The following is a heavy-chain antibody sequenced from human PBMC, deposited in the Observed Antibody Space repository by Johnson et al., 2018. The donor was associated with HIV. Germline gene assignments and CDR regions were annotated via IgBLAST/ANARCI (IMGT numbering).Heavy chain of an antibody. Sequence: VQLVESGGGVVQPGRSLRLSCAASGFTFSSYGMHWVRQAPGKGLEWVSYISSSGSTIYYADSVKGRFTISRDNAKNSLYLQMNSLRAEDTAVYYCAKETPSSGGTFDIWGQGTMVTVSS. CDR1: GFTFSSYG. D-gene: IGHD6-25*01. V-gene: IGHV3-48*04. J-gene: IGHJ3*02. CDR3: AKETPSSGGTFDI. CDR2: ISSSGSTI.